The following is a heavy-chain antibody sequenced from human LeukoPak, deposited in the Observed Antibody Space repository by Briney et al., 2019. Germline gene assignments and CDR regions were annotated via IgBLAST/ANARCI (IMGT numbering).Heavy chain of an antibody. V-gene: IGHV3-21*01. J-gene: IGHJ6*03. Sequence: GGSLRLSCAASGFTFSSYSMNWVRQAPGEGLEWVSSISSSSSYIYYADSVKGRFTISRDNAKNSLYLQMNSLRAEDTAVYYCARESVDCSSTSCYNGDYYYYMDVWGKGTTVTVSS. CDR3: ARESVDCSSTSCYNGDYYYYMDV. D-gene: IGHD2-2*02. CDR1: GFTFSSYS. CDR2: ISSSSSYI.